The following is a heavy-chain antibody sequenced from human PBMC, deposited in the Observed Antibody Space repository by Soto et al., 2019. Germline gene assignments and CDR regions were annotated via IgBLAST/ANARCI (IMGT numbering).Heavy chain of an antibody. Sequence: QVQLVQSGAEVKKPGSSVKVSCKASGGTFSSYAISWVRQAPGQGLEWMGGIIPIFGTANYAQKFQGRVTSTADESTSTAYMELSSLRSEDTAVYYCARALVGASLVWGRYYGRDVWGHGTTVTVSS. CDR3: ARALVGASLVWGRYYGRDV. D-gene: IGHD1-26*01. CDR1: GGTFSSYA. CDR2: IIPIFGTA. V-gene: IGHV1-69*01. J-gene: IGHJ6*02.